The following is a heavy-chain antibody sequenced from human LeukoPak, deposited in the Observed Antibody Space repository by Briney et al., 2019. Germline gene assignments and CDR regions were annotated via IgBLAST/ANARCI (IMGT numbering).Heavy chain of an antibody. D-gene: IGHD5-12*01. CDR1: GGSISSYY. J-gene: IGHJ4*02. V-gene: IGHV4-59*12. Sequence: PSETLSLTCTVSGGSISSYYWSWIRQPPGKGLEWIGYIYYSGSTNYNLSLKSRVTISVDTSKNQFSLKLSSVTAADTAVYYCAREEYSGYARHWGQGTLVTVSS. CDR3: AREEYSGYARH. CDR2: IYYSGST.